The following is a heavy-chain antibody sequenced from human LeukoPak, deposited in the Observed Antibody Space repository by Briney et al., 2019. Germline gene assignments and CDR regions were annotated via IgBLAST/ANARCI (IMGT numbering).Heavy chain of an antibody. V-gene: IGHV2-26*01. CDR2: IFSHDGK. J-gene: IGHJ4*02. CDR3: ARYVEAVAGHPKFDN. Sequence: KACGPTLVNATETLALTCTVSGCAPDSARGGGAGRREAPGKGPEWLSHIFSHDGKTFSATLNNRRPICKEDAKRQGVLSVPNIDPVDTATYFCARYVEAVAGHPKFDNWGQGILVTVSS. D-gene: IGHD6-19*01. CDR1: GCAPDSARGG.